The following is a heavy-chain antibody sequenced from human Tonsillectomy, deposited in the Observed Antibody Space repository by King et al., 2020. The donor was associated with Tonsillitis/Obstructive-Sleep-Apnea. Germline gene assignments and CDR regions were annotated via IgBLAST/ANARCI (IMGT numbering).Heavy chain of an antibody. Sequence: HVQLVESGGGLVKPGGSLRLSCVASGFTFSDFYMSWIRQAPGKGLEWVSYITSSSSFTNYADSVKGRFTISRANAKNSLFLQINSLRAEDTAVYYCARDSNWNGDDVFDIWGQGTMVTVSS. CDR1: GFTFSDFY. CDR3: ARDSNWNGDDVFDI. CDR2: ITSSSSFT. V-gene: IGHV3-11*05. J-gene: IGHJ3*02. D-gene: IGHD1-1*01.